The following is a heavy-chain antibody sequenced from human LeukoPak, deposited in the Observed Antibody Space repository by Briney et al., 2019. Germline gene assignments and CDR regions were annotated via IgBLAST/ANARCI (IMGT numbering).Heavy chain of an antibody. V-gene: IGHV4-4*02. CDR3: ARGGVYYYDSSGYYF. J-gene: IGHJ4*02. CDR2: IYHSGST. CDR1: GFTSSSYW. D-gene: IGHD3-22*01. Sequence: GSLRLSCAASGFTSSSYWMTWVRQAPGKGLEWIGYIYHSGSTYYNPSLKSRVTISVDTSKNQFSLKLSSVTAADTAVYYCARGGVYYYDSSGYYFWGQGTLVTVSS.